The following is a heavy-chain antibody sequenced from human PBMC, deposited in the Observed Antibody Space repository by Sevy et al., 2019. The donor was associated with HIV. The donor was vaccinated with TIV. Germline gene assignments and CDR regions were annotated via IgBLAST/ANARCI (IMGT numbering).Heavy chain of an antibody. CDR1: GFTFSDHY. CDR2: TRNKANSYTT. CDR3: ARERITMIVVVNNYYYYYYMDV. Sequence: GGSLRLSCAASGFTFSDHYMDWVHQAPGKGLEWVGRTRNKANSYTTEYAASVKGRFTISRDDSKNSLYLQMNSLKTEDTAVYYCARERITMIVVVNNYYYYYYMDVWGKGTTVTVSS. D-gene: IGHD3-22*01. V-gene: IGHV3-72*01. J-gene: IGHJ6*03.